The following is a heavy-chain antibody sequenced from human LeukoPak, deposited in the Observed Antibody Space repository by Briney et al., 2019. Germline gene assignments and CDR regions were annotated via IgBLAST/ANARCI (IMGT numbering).Heavy chain of an antibody. Sequence: PGGSLRLSCAASGFTFTNAWMSWVRQAPGKGLEWVGRIKSKTDGGTTDYAAPVKGRFTISRDDSKNTLYLQMNSLRAEDTAVYYCARDCSGSYLCDYWGQGTLVIVSS. CDR3: ARDCSGSYLCDY. CDR1: GFTFTNAW. CDR2: IKSKTDGGTT. V-gene: IGHV3-15*01. J-gene: IGHJ4*02. D-gene: IGHD1-26*01.